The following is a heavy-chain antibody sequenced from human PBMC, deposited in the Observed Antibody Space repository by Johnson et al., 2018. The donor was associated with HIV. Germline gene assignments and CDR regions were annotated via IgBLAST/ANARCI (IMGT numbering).Heavy chain of an antibody. CDR3: TTDRYAFDI. CDR2: ISWNRGRK. J-gene: IGHJ3*02. D-gene: IGHD1-1*01. V-gene: IGHV3-9*01. CDR1: GFTVSSNY. Sequence: VQLVESGGGLIQPGGSLRLSCAASGFTVSSNYMSWVRQAPGKGLEWVSGISWNRGRKGYADSVKGRFTISRDSAKNSLYLQMNSLKTEATAVYYCTTDRYAFDIWGQGTMVTVSS.